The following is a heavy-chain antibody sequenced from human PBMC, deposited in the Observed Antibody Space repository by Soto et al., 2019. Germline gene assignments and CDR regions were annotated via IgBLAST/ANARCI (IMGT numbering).Heavy chain of an antibody. D-gene: IGHD2-21*01. J-gene: IGHJ5*02. CDR3: ARVAPSGGSVARFDP. CDR1: GYTFTAYD. CDR2: INAGNGNT. Sequence: QVQLVQSGAEVKKPGASVRVSCKAFGYTFTAYDIRWLRQAPGQGLEWMGWINAGNGNTKSSRKLQGRVIITRDTSATTAYLEVASLRSGDTAIYSWARVAPSGGSVARFDPWGQGPLLTVSS. V-gene: IGHV1-3*01.